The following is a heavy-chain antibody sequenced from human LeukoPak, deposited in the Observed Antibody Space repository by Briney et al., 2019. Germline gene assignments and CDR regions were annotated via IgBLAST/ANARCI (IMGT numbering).Heavy chain of an antibody. Sequence: ASVKVSCKASGYTFTGYYMHWMRQAPGQGLEWMGWINPNSGGTNYAQKFQGRVTMTRDTSISTAYMELSRLRSDDTAAYYCARLTTLLDAFDIWGQGTMVTVSS. D-gene: IGHD1-1*01. CDR2: INPNSGGT. CDR3: ARLTTLLDAFDI. V-gene: IGHV1-2*02. J-gene: IGHJ3*02. CDR1: GYTFTGYY.